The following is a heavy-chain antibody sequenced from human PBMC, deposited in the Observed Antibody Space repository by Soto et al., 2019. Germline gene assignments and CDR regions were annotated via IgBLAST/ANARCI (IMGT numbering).Heavy chain of an antibody. D-gene: IGHD3-10*01. J-gene: IGHJ5*02. CDR2: IWYDGSNK. V-gene: IGHV3-33*01. Sequence: GGSLRLSCAASGFTFSSYGMHWVRQAPGKGLEWVAVIWYDGSNKYYADSVKGRFTISRDNSKNTLYLQMNSLRAEDTAVYYCARAFHGSGSFRFDPWGQGTLVTVSS. CDR1: GFTFSSYG. CDR3: ARAFHGSGSFRFDP.